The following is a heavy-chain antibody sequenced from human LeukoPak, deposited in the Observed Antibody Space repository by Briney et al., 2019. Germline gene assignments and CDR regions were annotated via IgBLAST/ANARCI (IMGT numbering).Heavy chain of an antibody. Sequence: GGSLRLSCAASGFSFSSYNMNWVRQTPGKGLEWVSSITSSSTYTFYADSVKGRFTISRDNARNSLYLQMNSLRAEDTAVYYCAKPPVYGSGFHHWGQGTLVTVSS. CDR1: GFSFSSYN. V-gene: IGHV3-21*04. D-gene: IGHD3-10*01. J-gene: IGHJ1*01. CDR3: AKPPVYGSGFHH. CDR2: ITSSSTYT.